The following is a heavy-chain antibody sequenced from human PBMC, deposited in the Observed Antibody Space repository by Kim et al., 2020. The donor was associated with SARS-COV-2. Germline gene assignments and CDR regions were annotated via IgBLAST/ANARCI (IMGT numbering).Heavy chain of an antibody. Sequence: ASVKVSCKASGYTFTSYGISWVRQAPGQGLEWMGWISAYNGNTNYAQKLQGRVTMTTDTSTSTAYMELRSLRSDDTAVYYCARNPLAVAGTEGYYYGMDVWGQGTTVTVSS. CDR2: ISAYNGNT. CDR1: GYTFTSYG. J-gene: IGHJ6*02. V-gene: IGHV1-18*04. D-gene: IGHD6-19*01. CDR3: ARNPLAVAGTEGYYYGMDV.